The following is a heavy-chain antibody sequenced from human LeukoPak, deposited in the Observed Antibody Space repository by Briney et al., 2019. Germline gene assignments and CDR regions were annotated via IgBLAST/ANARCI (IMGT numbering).Heavy chain of an antibody. D-gene: IGHD7-27*01. V-gene: IGHV3-74*01. J-gene: IGHJ4*02. CDR1: GFTFSSYW. Sequence: GGSLRLSCAASGFTFSSYWMHWVRHAPGKGLGWVSRINTDGSSTNYADSVKGRFTISTDNAKNTLYLQMNSLRAEDTAVYYCARTLNWAFDFWGQGTLVTVSS. CDR3: ARTLNWAFDF. CDR2: INTDGSST.